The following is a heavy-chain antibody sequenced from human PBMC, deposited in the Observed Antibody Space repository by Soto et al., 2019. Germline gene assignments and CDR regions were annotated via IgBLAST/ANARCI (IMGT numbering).Heavy chain of an antibody. J-gene: IGHJ6*02. CDR3: AKDLRIAAAGFYYYYGMDV. Sequence: PGGSLRLSCAASGFTFSSYGIHWVRQAPGKGLEWVAVISYDGSNKYYADSVKGRFTISRDNSKNTLYLQMNSLRAEDTAVYYCAKDLRIAAAGFYYYYGMDVWGQGTTVTVSS. D-gene: IGHD6-13*01. V-gene: IGHV3-30*18. CDR1: GFTFSSYG. CDR2: ISYDGSNK.